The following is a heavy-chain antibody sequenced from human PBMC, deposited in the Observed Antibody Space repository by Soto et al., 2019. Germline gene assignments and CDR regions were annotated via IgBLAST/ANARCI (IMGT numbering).Heavy chain of an antibody. V-gene: IGHV3-74*01. D-gene: IGHD3-22*01. J-gene: IGHJ3*02. Sequence: EVQLVESGGGLVQPGGSLRLSCAASGFTSSSYWIHWVRQAPGKGLLWVSRISNDGSSTNYADSVKGRFTIFRDNAKKTVYPQMNSLRAEDTAVYYCARDTYYYDSSDHFSADAFDIWGQGTMVTVSS. CDR1: GFTSSSYW. CDR3: ARDTYYYDSSDHFSADAFDI. CDR2: ISNDGSST.